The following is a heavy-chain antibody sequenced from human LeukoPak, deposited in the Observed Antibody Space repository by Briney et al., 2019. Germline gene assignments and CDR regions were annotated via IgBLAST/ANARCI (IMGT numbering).Heavy chain of an antibody. CDR2: ISGSGGST. Sequence: GGSLRLSCAASGFTFSSYAMIWVRQAPGKGLEWVSAISGSGGSTYYADSVKGRFTVSRDNSRNTLYLQMESLRVEDTAVYYCQARHGYWGHGTLVTVSS. J-gene: IGHJ4*01. CDR1: GFTFSSYA. CDR3: QARHGY. V-gene: IGHV3-23*01. D-gene: IGHD6-6*01.